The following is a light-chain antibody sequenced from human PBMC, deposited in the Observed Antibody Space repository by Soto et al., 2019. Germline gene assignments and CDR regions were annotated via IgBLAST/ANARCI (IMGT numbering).Light chain of an antibody. CDR2: EVS. V-gene: IGLV2-18*01. J-gene: IGLJ3*02. CDR1: SSDVGSYNR. CDR3: SLYTSSSTWV. Sequence: QSALTQPPSVSGSPGQSVTISCTGTSSDVGSYNRVSWYQQPPGTAPKLTIYEVSNRPSGVPDRFSGSKSGNTASLTISGLQAEDEADYYCSLYTSSSTWVFGGGTKLTVL.